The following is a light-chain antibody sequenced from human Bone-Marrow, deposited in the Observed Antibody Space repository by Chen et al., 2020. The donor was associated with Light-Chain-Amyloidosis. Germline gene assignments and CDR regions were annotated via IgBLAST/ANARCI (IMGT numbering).Light chain of an antibody. CDR2: RDT. V-gene: IGLV3-25*03. Sequence: SYELTQPPSVSVSPGQTARITCSGAELPTKYAYWYQQKPGQAPLLVILRDTERPSGTSERFSGSSSGTTATLTISGVQAEDEADYPCQSADSSGTYAVIFGGGTKLTVL. J-gene: IGLJ2*01. CDR1: ELPTKY. CDR3: QSADSSGTYAVI.